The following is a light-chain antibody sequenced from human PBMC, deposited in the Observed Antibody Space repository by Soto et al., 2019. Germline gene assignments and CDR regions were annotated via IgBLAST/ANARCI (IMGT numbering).Light chain of an antibody. J-gene: IGKJ2*01. CDR3: QEYNNWPVT. CDR2: GAS. Sequence: EIVMTQSPATLSVSPGERATLSCRASQSVSSNLAWYQQKPGHAPRLLIYGASTRATGIPATFSGSGSGTEFNLTIISLHSEDFAVYYCQEYNNWPVTFDQGPEPEIK. CDR1: QSVSSN. V-gene: IGKV3-15*01.